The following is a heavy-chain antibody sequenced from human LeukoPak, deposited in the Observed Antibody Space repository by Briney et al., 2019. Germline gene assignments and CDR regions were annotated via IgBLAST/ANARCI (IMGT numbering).Heavy chain of an antibody. J-gene: IGHJ4*02. CDR1: GYSISSGYY. V-gene: IGHV4-38-2*01. D-gene: IGHD3-22*01. Sequence: AETLSLTCAVSGYSISSGYYWGWIRQPPGKGLEWIGRIYCSESTYYNPSLKSRVTISVDTSKNQFSLKLSSVTAADTAVYYCAGHNYYDSSGYYKGEEYFDYWGQGTLVTDSS. CDR2: IYCSEST. CDR3: AGHNYYDSSGYYKGEEYFDY.